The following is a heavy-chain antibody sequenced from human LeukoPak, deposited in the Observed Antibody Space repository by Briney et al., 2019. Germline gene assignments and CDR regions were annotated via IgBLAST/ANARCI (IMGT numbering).Heavy chain of an antibody. CDR3: ARNFDVKGFDP. CDR2: INSDSGFT. V-gene: IGHV1-2*02. J-gene: IGHJ5*02. CDR1: GYTFTGYY. D-gene: IGHD3-9*01. Sequence: GASVKVSCKASGYTFTGYYMNWVRQAPGQGLEWMGWINSDSGFTKYAQKFQGRVTMTRDTSITTVYMDLTRLTSDDTAVYYCARNFDVKGFDPWGQGTLVTVSS.